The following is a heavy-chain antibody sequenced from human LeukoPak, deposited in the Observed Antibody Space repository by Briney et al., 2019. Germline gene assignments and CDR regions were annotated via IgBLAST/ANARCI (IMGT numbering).Heavy chain of an antibody. CDR1: GFNVSSNY. J-gene: IGHJ4*02. D-gene: IGHD3-10*01. CDR3: ARDLNPRYYYGSGSYSSIDY. Sequence: GGSLRLSCAASGFNVSSNYMSWVRQAPGKGLEWVAVISYDGSNKYYADSVKGRFTISRDNSKNTLYLQMNSQRAEDTAVYYCARDLNPRYYYGSGSYSSIDYWGQGTLVTVSA. V-gene: IGHV3-30-3*01. CDR2: ISYDGSNK.